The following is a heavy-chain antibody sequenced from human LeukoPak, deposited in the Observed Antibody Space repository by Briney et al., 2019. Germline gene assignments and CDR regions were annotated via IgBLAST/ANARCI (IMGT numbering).Heavy chain of an antibody. CDR3: ARVGYCSSTSCYTT. J-gene: IGHJ5*02. CDR2: INHSGST. D-gene: IGHD2-2*02. Sequence: ASETLSLTCTVSGGSISSSSYYWGWIRQPPGKGLEWIGEINHSGSTNYNPSLKSRVTISVDTSKNQFSLKLSSVTAADTAVYYCARVGYCSSTSCYTTWGQGTLVTVSS. CDR1: GGSISSSSYY. V-gene: IGHV4-39*07.